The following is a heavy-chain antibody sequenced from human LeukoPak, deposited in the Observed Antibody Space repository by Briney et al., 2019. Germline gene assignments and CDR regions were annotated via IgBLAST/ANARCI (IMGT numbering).Heavy chain of an antibody. CDR2: IYYSGST. Sequence: SETLSLTCTVSGGSISSGDYYWSWIRQPPGKGLEWIGYIYYSGSTYYNPSLKSRVTISVDTSKNQFSLKLSSVTAADTAVYYCARELRYDSSGYYYANWFDPWGQGTLVTVSS. CDR3: ARELRYDSSGYYYANWFDP. V-gene: IGHV4-30-4*02. CDR1: GGSISSGDYY. J-gene: IGHJ5*02. D-gene: IGHD3-22*01.